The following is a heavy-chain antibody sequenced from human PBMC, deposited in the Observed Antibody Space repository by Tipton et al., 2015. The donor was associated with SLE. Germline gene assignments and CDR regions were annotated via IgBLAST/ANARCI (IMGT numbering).Heavy chain of an antibody. D-gene: IGHD1-7*01. Sequence: TLSLTCTVSGGSISSHYWSWIRQPPGKGLEWIGYVYSSGSTKYNPSLKSRVTISVDTSKNQFSLKLSSVTAADTAVYYCARVVTGTWGYWGQGTLVTVSS. V-gene: IGHV4-59*11. J-gene: IGHJ4*02. CDR3: ARVVTGTWGY. CDR1: GGSISSHY. CDR2: VYSSGST.